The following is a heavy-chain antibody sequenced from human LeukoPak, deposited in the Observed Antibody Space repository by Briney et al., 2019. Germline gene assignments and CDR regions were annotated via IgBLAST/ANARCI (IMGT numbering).Heavy chain of an antibody. CDR3: AREAQYYDFWSGYGAYFDY. CDR1: GYTFTSYG. D-gene: IGHD3-3*01. V-gene: IGHV1-18*01. CDR2: ISAYNGNT. Sequence: ASVKVSCKASGYTFTSYGISWVRQAPGQGLEWMGWISAYNGNTNYAQKLQGRVTMTTDTSTSTAYMELRSLRSDDTAVYYCAREAQYYDFWSGYGAYFDYWGQGTLVTVSS. J-gene: IGHJ4*02.